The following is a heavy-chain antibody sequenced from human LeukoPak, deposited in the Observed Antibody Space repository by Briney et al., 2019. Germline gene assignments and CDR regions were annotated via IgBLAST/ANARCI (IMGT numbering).Heavy chain of an antibody. Sequence: PSETLSLTCTVSGGSISSSSYYWGWIRQPPGKGLEWIGEINHSGSTNYNPSLKSRVTISVDTSKNQFSLKLSSVTAADTAVYYCAREGPVLYWFDPWGQGTLVTVSS. CDR3: AREGPVLYWFDP. CDR1: GGSISSSSYY. D-gene: IGHD2-15*01. V-gene: IGHV4-39*07. J-gene: IGHJ5*02. CDR2: INHSGST.